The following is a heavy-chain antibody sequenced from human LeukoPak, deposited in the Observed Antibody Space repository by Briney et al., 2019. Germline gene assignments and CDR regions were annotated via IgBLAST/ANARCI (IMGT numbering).Heavy chain of an antibody. CDR1: GYTFTSYD. CDR3: ARPRRIAAAGRTELNY. J-gene: IGHJ4*02. Sequence: ASVKVSCKASGYTFTSYDINWMRQATGQGLEWMGWMNPNSGNTGYAQKFQGRVTMTRNTSISTAYMELSSLRSEDTAVYYCARPRRIAAAGRTELNYWGQGTLVTVSS. V-gene: IGHV1-8*01. D-gene: IGHD6-13*01. CDR2: MNPNSGNT.